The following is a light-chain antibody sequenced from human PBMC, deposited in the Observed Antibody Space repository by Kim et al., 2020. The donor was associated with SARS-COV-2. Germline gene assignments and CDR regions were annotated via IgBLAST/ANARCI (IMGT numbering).Light chain of an antibody. J-gene: IGKJ1*01. Sequence: VGEGVTITSTDRPSNDSWLALYQQKPEKAHKPLIYVASNSESAVPARFSGSGSGTEFTLTISSLKPEDFATYSCYQYRAYTSPWTFGQGTKVDIK. CDR2: VAS. CDR3: YQYRAYTSPWT. CDR1: PSNDSW. V-gene: IGKV1-5*01.